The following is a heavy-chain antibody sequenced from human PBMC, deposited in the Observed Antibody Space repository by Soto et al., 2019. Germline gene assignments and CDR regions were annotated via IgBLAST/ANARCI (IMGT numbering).Heavy chain of an antibody. CDR3: ARTDLRYGSLDY. CDR1: GFTFSDYS. D-gene: IGHD5-18*01. J-gene: IGHJ4*02. CDR2: ISSSSSGR. V-gene: IGHV3-21*01. Sequence: EVQLVESGGGLVEPGGSLRLSCAASGFTFSDYSMNWVRQTPGKGLEWVSSISSSSSGRYHADSVMGRFTISRDNAKNSLYLQINSLRAEDTAVYYCARTDLRYGSLDYWGQGTLVTVSS.